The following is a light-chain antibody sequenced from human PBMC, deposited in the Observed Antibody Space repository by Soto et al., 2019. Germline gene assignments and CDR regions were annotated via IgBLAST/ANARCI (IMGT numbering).Light chain of an antibody. J-gene: IGLJ1*01. V-gene: IGLV2-14*01. Sequence: QSVLTQPASVSGSPGQSITISCTGTSSDVGGYNYVSWYQQHPGKAPKLMIYEVSNRPSGVSNRFSGSKSGNTASLTISGLQCEDEADYYCSSYTSSSIDYVFGTGTKLTVL. CDR1: SSDVGGYNY. CDR3: SSYTSSSIDYV. CDR2: EVS.